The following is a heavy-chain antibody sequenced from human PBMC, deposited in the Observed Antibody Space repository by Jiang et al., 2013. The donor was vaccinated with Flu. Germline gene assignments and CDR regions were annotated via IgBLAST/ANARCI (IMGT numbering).Heavy chain of an antibody. D-gene: IGHD3-9*01. CDR1: GFTFSSYS. Sequence: SGFTFSSYSMNWVRQAPGKGLEWVSSISSSSSYIYYADSVKGRFIISRDNAKNSLYLQMNSLRAEDTAVYYCARGRYFYGMDVWGQGTTVTVSS. CDR3: ARGRYFYGMDV. V-gene: IGHV3-21*01. CDR2: ISSSSSYI. J-gene: IGHJ6*02.